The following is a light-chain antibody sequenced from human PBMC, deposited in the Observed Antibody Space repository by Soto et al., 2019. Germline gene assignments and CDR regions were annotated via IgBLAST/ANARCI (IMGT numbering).Light chain of an antibody. V-gene: IGLV2-23*02. CDR2: EVN. CDR3: CSYGGDRI. J-gene: IGLJ2*01. Sequence: QSVLTQPASVSGSPGQSIAISCTGTSSNVGGYNFVSWYQQHPGKAPKLLIYEVNKRPSGVSNRFSGSKSDNTASLTISGLQAEDEADYYCCSYGGDRIFGGGTKRTVL. CDR1: SSNVGGYNF.